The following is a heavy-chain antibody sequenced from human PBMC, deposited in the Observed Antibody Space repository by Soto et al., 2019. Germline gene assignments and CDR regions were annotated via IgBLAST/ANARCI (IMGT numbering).Heavy chain of an antibody. D-gene: IGHD5-18*01. J-gene: IGHJ6*02. CDR1: GFTFSSYS. CDR2: ISSSSSYI. CDR3: ARYVRYSYGYLGYYYGMDV. V-gene: IGHV3-21*01. Sequence: SGGSLRLSCAASGFTFSSYSMNWVRQAPGKGLEWVSSISSSSSYIYYADSVKGRFTISRDNAKNSLYLQMNSLRAEDTAVYYCARYVRYSYGYLGYYYGMDVWGQGTTVTVSS.